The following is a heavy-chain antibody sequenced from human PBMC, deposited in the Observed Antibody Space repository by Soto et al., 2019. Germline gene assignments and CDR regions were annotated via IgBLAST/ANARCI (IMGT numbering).Heavy chain of an antibody. CDR1: GGSISRGDYY. V-gene: IGHV4-31*03. Sequence: QVQLQESGPGLVKTSQTLSLTCTVSGGSISRGDYYWSWIRQQPGKGLEWIGYIYYGGGAFYNPSLKSRATIMVATSENQFSLNVTSVTAADTAVYYCTRDLTGYFKGDPWGQGTLVTVSS. CDR2: IYYGGGA. D-gene: IGHD3-9*01. CDR3: TRDLTGYFKGDP. J-gene: IGHJ5*02.